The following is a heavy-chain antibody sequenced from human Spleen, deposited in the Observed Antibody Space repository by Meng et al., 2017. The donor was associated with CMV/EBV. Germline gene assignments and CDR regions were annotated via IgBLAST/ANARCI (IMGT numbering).Heavy chain of an antibody. CDR2: IDWDDDK. V-gene: IGHV2-70*18. J-gene: IGHJ4*02. Sequence: SWVRQPPGKALEWLALIDWDDDKYYSTSLKTRLTISKDTSKNQVVLTMTNMDPVDTATYYCARIRRYSSGWYYFDYWGQGTLVTVSS. CDR3: ARIRRYSSGWYYFDY. D-gene: IGHD6-19*01.